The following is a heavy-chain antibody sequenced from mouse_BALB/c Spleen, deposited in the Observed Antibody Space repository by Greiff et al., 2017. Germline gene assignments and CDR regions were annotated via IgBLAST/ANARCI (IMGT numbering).Heavy chain of an antibody. CDR3: ARGGYYGYDYFDY. J-gene: IGHJ2*01. V-gene: IGHV2-6-7*01. Sequence: VQLQQSGPGLVAPSQSLSITCTVSGFSLTGYGVNWVRQPPGKGLEWLGMIWGDGSTDYNSALKSRLSISKDNSKSQVFLKMNSLQTDDTARYYCARGGYYGYDYFDYWGQGTTLTVSS. CDR1: GFSLTGYG. D-gene: IGHD2-2*01. CDR2: IWGDGST.